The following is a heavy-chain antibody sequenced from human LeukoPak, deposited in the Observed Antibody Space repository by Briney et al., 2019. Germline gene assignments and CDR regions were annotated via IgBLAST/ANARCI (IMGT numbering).Heavy chain of an antibody. CDR2: SDPEDGER. CDR1: GQTLSDLS. D-gene: IGHD5-18*01. J-gene: IGHJ4*02. Sequence: GASVKVSCKVSGQTLSDLSIHWLRQPPGKGLEWLGGSDPEDGERIYAQMFQGRVTMTEDTSIDTAYMELSSLRSEDTAVYYCVTGFTTMAVDYFDYWGQGTLVTVSS. CDR3: VTGFTTMAVDYFDY. V-gene: IGHV1-24*01.